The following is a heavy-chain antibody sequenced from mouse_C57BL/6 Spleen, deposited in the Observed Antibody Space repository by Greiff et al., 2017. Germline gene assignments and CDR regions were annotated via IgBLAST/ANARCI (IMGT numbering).Heavy chain of an antibody. J-gene: IGHJ1*03. D-gene: IGHD2-2*01. V-gene: IGHV1-82*01. CDR2: IYPGDGDT. CDR3: ARVVTTGWYFDV. CDR1: GYAFSSSW. Sequence: QVQLKQSGPELVKPGASVKISCKASGYAFSSSWMNWVKQRPGKGLEWIGRIYPGDGDTNYNGKFKGKATLTADNSSSTAYMQLSSLTSEDSAVYVCARVVTTGWYFDVWGTGTTVTFSS.